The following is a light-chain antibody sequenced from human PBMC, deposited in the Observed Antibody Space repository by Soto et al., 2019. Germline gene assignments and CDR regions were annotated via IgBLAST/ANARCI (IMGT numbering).Light chain of an antibody. Sequence: QSALTQPASVSGSPGQSITISCTGTSSDVGGYDHVSWYQQHPGKAPKLIIYDVTVRPSGISPLFSGSKSDNTASLAVSGLQPEDEADYYCSSYTNKDTLLFGGGTKLTVL. CDR3: SSYTNKDTLL. J-gene: IGLJ3*02. V-gene: IGLV2-14*03. CDR1: SSDVGGYDH. CDR2: DVT.